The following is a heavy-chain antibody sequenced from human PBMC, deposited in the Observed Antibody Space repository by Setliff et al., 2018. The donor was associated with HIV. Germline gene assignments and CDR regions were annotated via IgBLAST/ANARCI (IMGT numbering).Heavy chain of an antibody. V-gene: IGHV1-24*01. J-gene: IGHJ4*02. CDR2: FDPQEGET. CDR3: AIDGAGGWLRPMPDY. CDR1: GYTFTTYG. D-gene: IGHD5-12*01. Sequence: ASVKVSCQSSGYTFTTYGISWVRQAPGRGLEWLGYFDPQEGETVYAQKFQGRVTFTEDTSTDTAYMELSGLRSEDTAVYYCAIDGAGGWLRPMPDYWGQGTLVTVSS.